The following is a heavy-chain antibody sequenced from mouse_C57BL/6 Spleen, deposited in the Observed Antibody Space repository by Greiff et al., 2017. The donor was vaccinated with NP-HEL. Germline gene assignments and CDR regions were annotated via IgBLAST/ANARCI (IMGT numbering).Heavy chain of an antibody. J-gene: IGHJ2*01. V-gene: IGHV5-17*01. D-gene: IGHD1-1*02. CDR2: ISSGSSTI. Sequence: DVMLVESGGGLVKPGGSLKLSCAASGFTFSDYGMHWVRQAPEKGLEWVAYISSGSSTIYYADTVKGRFTISRDNATNTLFLQMTRLRSEDTAMYYCARGLFYYFDYWGQGTTLTVSS. CDR3: ARGLFYYFDY. CDR1: GFTFSDYG.